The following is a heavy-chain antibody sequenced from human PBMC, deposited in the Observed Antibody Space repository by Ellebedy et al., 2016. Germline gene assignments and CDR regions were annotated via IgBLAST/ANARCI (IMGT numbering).Heavy chain of an antibody. J-gene: IGHJ2*01. CDR3: TTTVTTGYFDL. CDR2: ISYDGSNK. Sequence: GESLKISXAASGFTFSSYGMHWVRQAPGKGLEWAAVISYDGSNKYYADSVKGRFTISRDNSKNTLYLQMNSLRAEDTAVYYCTTTVTTGYFDLWGRGTLVTVSS. D-gene: IGHD4-17*01. V-gene: IGHV3-30*03. CDR1: GFTFSSYG.